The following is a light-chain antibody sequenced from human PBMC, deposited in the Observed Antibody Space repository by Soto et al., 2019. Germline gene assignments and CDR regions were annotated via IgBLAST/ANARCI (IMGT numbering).Light chain of an antibody. CDR2: EAS. V-gene: IGKV1-39*01. CDR3: QQSYSTPLYT. CDR1: RYISRY. Sequence: DIQMTQSPSSLSASVGDRVTITCRASRYISRYLNWYQHKPGKAPNLLIYEASTLQSGVPSRFSGDGSGSEFTLTINSLQPEDFATYYCQQSYSTPLYTFGPGTRVEI. J-gene: IGKJ3*01.